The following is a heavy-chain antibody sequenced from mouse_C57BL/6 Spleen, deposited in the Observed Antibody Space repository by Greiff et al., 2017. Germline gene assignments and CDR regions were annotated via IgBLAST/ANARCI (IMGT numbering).Heavy chain of an antibody. Sequence: VQLKESGAELVKPGASVKLSCTASGFNIKDYYMHWVKQRTEQGLEWIGRIDPEDGETKYAPQFQGKATITADTSSNTAYLQLSSLTSEDTAVYYCARGGYYYGSYFDYWGQGTTLTVSS. CDR2: IDPEDGET. CDR3: ARGGYYYGSYFDY. D-gene: IGHD1-1*01. CDR1: GFNIKDYY. J-gene: IGHJ2*01. V-gene: IGHV14-2*01.